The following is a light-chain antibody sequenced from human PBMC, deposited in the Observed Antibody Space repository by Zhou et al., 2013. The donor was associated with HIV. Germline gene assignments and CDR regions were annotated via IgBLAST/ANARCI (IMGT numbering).Light chain of an antibody. V-gene: IGKV3-20*01. CDR1: HTISANY. CDR3: QQYANSPQT. Sequence: EIVLTQSPGTLSLSPGEGATLSCRASHTISANYLAWYQQKPGQAPRLLVYGASTEGPLASQTGSLAGGSGTDFTLTFTTLGPEDSAVYYCQQYANSPQTFGQGTKVEIK. CDR2: GAS. J-gene: IGKJ2*01.